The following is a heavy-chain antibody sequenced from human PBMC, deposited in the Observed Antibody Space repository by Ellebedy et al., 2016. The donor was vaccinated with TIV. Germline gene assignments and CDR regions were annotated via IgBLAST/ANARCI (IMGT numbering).Heavy chain of an antibody. CDR2: IHPSDSDT. CDR3: ARRGDSDFDS. Sequence: PGGSLRLSCKISGYNFSNNWISWVRQKPGKGLEWMGRIHPSDSDTDYRPSFRGHVTMSVDKSISFAFLQWSSLQASDTAMYYCARRGDSDFDSWGQGTLVTVSS. CDR1: GYNFSNNW. D-gene: IGHD4-17*01. V-gene: IGHV5-10-1*01. J-gene: IGHJ4*02.